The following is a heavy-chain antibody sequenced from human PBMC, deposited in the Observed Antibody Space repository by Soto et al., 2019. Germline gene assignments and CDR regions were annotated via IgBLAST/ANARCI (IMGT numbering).Heavy chain of an antibody. V-gene: IGHV3-33*01. CDR1: GFTFSSYG. Sequence: GGSLRLSCAASGFTFSSYGMHWVRQPPGKGLEWVASIWYDGSNKYYADSVKGRFTISRDSSRNTLYMQMDSLRVEDTAVYYCESDSWIELWSGATDYWGQGTLVTVS. J-gene: IGHJ4*02. CDR2: IWYDGSNK. CDR3: ESDSWIELWSGATDY. D-gene: IGHD5-18*01.